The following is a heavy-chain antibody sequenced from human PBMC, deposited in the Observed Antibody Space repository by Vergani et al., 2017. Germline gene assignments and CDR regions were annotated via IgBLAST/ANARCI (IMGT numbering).Heavy chain of an antibody. V-gene: IGHV3-7*01. CDR2: IKQDGSEK. CDR3: ARVRAVKVIYYYMDV. J-gene: IGHJ6*03. D-gene: IGHD2/OR15-2a*01. Sequence: EVQLVESGGGLVQPGGSLRLSCAASGFTFSSYWMSWVRQAPGKGLEWVANIKQDGSEKYYVDSVKGRFTISRDNAKNSLYLQMNSLRAEDTAVYYCARVRAVKVIYYYMDVWGKGTTVTVSS. CDR1: GFTFSSYW.